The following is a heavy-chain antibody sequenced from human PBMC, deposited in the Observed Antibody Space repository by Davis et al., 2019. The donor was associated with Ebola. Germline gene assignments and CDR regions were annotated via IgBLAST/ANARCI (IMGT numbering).Heavy chain of an antibody. J-gene: IGHJ5*02. D-gene: IGHD6-13*01. V-gene: IGHV4-34*01. Sequence: MPGGSLRLSCAVYGGSFSGYYWSWIRQPPGKGLEWIGEINHSGSTNYNPSLKSRVTISVDTSKNQFSLKLSSVTAADTAVYYCARSIAAAQAPVDPWGQGTLVTVSS. CDR1: GGSFSGYY. CDR3: ARSIAAAQAPVDP. CDR2: INHSGST.